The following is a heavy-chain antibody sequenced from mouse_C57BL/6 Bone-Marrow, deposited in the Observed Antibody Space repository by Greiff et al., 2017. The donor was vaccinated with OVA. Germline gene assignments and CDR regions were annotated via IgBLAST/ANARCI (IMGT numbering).Heavy chain of an antibody. D-gene: IGHD1-1*01. CDR3: ARRVLRFFFAY. V-gene: IGHV1-26*01. CDR2: INPNNGGT. J-gene: IGHJ3*01. CDR1: GYTFTDYY. Sequence: EVQLQQSGPELVKPGASVKISCKASGYTFTDYYMNWVKQSHGKSLEWIGDINPNNGGTSYNQKFKGKATLTVDKSSSTAYMELRSLTSEDSAVYYCARRVLRFFFAYWGQGTLVTVSA.